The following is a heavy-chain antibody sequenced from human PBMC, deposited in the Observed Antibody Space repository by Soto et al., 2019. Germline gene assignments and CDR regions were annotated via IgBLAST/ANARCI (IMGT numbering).Heavy chain of an antibody. J-gene: IGHJ4*02. D-gene: IGHD6-6*01. V-gene: IGHV1-46*01. CDR3: ATDVGRHGSSSVAFDS. Sequence: QVQLVQSGAEMKKPGASVKVSCQASGYTFRDFYMHWVRQAPGQGLEWMGVINPGGGSADYAQDFQDRVSMTTDTSTGTVYMELSSLKSQDTTVYYCATDVGRHGSSSVAFDSWGQGTLVTVSS. CDR2: INPGGGSA. CDR1: GYTFRDFY.